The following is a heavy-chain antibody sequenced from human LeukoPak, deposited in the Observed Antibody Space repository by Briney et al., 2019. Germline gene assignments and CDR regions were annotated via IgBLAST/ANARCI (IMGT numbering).Heavy chain of an antibody. CDR1: GASISSTTYY. CDR2: IYYSGST. D-gene: IGHD3-22*01. J-gene: IGHJ4*02. CDR3: ARQGENGSGYYYLSLRVDY. V-gene: IGHV4-39*01. Sequence: SETLSLTCTVSGASISSTTYYWGWIRQPPRKGLEWIASIYYSGSTYYNPSLKSRVTISVDTSKNQFSLKLSSVTAADTAVYYCARQGENGSGYYYLSLRVDYWGQGTLVTVSS.